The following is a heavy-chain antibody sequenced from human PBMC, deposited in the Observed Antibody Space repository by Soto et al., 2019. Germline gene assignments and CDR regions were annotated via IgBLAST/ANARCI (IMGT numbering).Heavy chain of an antibody. Sequence: LSLTCAVYGGSFSVYYWSWIRQPPGKGLEWIGEINHSGSTNYNPSLKSRVTISVDTSKNQFSLKLSSVTAADTAVYYCARGRPSVLRFLEWLPPRDYYGMDVWGQGTTVTVSS. D-gene: IGHD3-3*01. CDR2: INHSGST. J-gene: IGHJ6*02. CDR3: ARGRPSVLRFLEWLPPRDYYGMDV. V-gene: IGHV4-34*01. CDR1: GGSFSVYY.